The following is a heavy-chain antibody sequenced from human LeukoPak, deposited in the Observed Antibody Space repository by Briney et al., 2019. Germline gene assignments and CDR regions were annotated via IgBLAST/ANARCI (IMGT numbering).Heavy chain of an antibody. CDR3: ATEGDILTGYVNGMDV. V-gene: IGHV1-24*01. D-gene: IGHD3-9*01. J-gene: IGHJ6*02. CDR2: FDPEDGET. CDR1: GYTLTELS. Sequence: GASVKVSCKVSGYTLTELSMHWVRQAPGKGLEWMGGFDPEDGETIHAQKFQGRVTMTEDTSTDTAYMELSSLRSEDTAVYYCATEGDILTGYVNGMDVWGQGTTVTVSS.